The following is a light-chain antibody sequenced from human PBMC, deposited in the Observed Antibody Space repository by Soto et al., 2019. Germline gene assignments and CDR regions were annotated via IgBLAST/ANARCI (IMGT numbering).Light chain of an antibody. CDR2: DAS. CDR1: QSVGTY. CDR3: QQRTNWPPLT. J-gene: IGKJ4*01. V-gene: IGKV3-11*01. Sequence: EIVLTQSPAALSLSPGERATLSCRASQSVGTYLAWYQQKPGQAPRLLIYDASIRATGIPARFSGSGSGTDFTLTISSLEPEDFAVYYCQQRTNWPPLTFGGGTKVEIK.